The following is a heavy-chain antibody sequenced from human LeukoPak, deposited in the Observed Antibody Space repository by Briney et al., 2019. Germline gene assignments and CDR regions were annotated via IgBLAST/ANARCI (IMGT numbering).Heavy chain of an antibody. CDR1: GGSISSSSYY. J-gene: IGHJ4*02. V-gene: IGHV4-39*07. Sequence: TSETLSLTCTVSGGSISSSSYYWGWIRQPPGKGLEWIGSIYYSGSTYYNPSLKSRITISVDTSKNQFSLKLSSVTAADTAVYFCARRSGVAVAGAFDYWGQGTLVTVSS. CDR2: IYYSGST. D-gene: IGHD6-19*01. CDR3: ARRSGVAVAGAFDY.